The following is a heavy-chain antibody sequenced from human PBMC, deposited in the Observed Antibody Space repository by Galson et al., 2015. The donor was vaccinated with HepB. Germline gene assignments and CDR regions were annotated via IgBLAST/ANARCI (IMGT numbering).Heavy chain of an antibody. CDR1: GFTFSSYF. CDR2: INSDGRIT. CDR3: ARNYYYVPFEGRAFEM. J-gene: IGHJ3*02. V-gene: IGHV3-74*01. Sequence: SLRLSCAASGFTFSSYFMHWVRHAPGKGLVWVSRINSDGRITSYADSVKGRFTISRDNAKNTLYLQMNSLRAEDTAVYYCARNYYYVPFEGRAFEMWGQGTMVTVSS. D-gene: IGHD3-10*02.